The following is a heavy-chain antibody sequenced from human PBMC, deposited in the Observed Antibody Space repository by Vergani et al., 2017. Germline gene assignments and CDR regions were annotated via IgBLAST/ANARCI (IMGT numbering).Heavy chain of an antibody. Sequence: QVQLQESGPGLVKPSETLSLTCTVSGGSISSGGYYWSWIRQHPGKGLEWIGYIYYSGSTYYNPSLKSRVTISVDTSKNQLSLHLSSVTAADTAVYYCARDVSYYNYGWFDPRGQGTLVTVSS. J-gene: IGHJ5*02. CDR3: ARDVSYYNYGWFDP. V-gene: IGHV4-31*03. CDR2: IYYSGST. CDR1: GGSISSGGYY. D-gene: IGHD3-10*01.